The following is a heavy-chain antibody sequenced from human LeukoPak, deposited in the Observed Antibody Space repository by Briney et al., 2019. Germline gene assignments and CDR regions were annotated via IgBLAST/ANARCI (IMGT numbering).Heavy chain of an antibody. CDR1: GFTFRNYA. J-gene: IGHJ6*02. Sequence: PGRSLRLSCAASGFTFRNYAMHWVRQAPGKGLEWVAFILYDGSIKDYADSVKGRITISRDNSKNTLYLQMNSLRAEDTAVYYCAREYSSGWNDYYYYGLDVWGQGTTVTVSS. CDR2: ILYDGSIK. D-gene: IGHD6-19*01. V-gene: IGHV3-30-3*01. CDR3: AREYSSGWNDYYYYGLDV.